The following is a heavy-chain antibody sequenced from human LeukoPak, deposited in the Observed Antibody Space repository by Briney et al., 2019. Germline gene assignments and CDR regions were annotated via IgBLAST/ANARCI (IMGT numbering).Heavy chain of an antibody. CDR2: IRGTGTTT. V-gene: IGHV3-23*01. Sequence: GGSLRLSCAASGFTFSDHAMSWVRQAPGKGLEWVSAIRGTGTTTFYAASVEGRFTISRDNSKNTADLQMNSLRAEDTAVYYCARVSWLGTLPSYHFDSWGQGTQVTVSS. J-gene: IGHJ4*02. CDR1: GFTFSDHA. CDR3: ARVSWLGTLPSYHFDS. D-gene: IGHD6-19*01.